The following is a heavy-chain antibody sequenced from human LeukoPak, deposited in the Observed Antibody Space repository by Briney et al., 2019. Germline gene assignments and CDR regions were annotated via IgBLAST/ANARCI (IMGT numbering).Heavy chain of an antibody. Sequence: GGSLRLSCAASGFTFSSYSMNWVRQATGKGLEWVSSISSSSSYIYYADSVKGRFTISRDNAKNSLYLQMNSLRAEDTAVYYCARHGNYYGPGSYYRRSEYGPFDYWGQGTLVTVSS. V-gene: IGHV3-21*01. D-gene: IGHD3-10*01. J-gene: IGHJ4*02. CDR3: ARHGNYYGPGSYYRRSEYGPFDY. CDR1: GFTFSSYS. CDR2: ISSSSSYI.